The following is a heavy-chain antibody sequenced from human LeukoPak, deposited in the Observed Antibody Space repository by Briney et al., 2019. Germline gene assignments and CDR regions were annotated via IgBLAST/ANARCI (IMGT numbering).Heavy chain of an antibody. D-gene: IGHD5-18*01. CDR1: GFTFSDYA. J-gene: IGHJ4*02. CDR2: ISIDGGSK. Sequence: GGSLRLSCSASGFTFSDYAMHWVRQAPGKGLEYVSTISIDGGSKYYADSVKGRSTISRDNSKNTLSLQMSSLGVEDTAIYYCVKDQEYSYDYWGQGTLVTVSS. V-gene: IGHV3-64D*08. CDR3: VKDQEYSYDY.